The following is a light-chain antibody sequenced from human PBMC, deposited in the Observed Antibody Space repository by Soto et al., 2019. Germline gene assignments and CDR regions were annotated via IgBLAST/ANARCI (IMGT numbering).Light chain of an antibody. CDR1: QSISSH. CDR2: GAS. CDR3: QQYNTLRT. Sequence: EIVMTQSPATLSVSPGETVTLSCRASQSISSHLVWYQQKPGQAPRLLIYGASTRATGIPARFSGGGSGTEFTLTISSLQSEDFAVYYCQQYNTLRTFGQGTKLEIK. J-gene: IGKJ1*01. V-gene: IGKV3-15*01.